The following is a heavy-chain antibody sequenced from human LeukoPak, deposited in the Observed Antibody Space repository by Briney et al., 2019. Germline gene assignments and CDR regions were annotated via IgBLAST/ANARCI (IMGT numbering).Heavy chain of an antibody. CDR2: ISSSGNNA. D-gene: IGHD3-22*01. CDR1: GFTFRDAA. CDR3: ARADYYDSSGYGAYWYFDL. J-gene: IGHJ2*01. V-gene: IGHV3-23*01. Sequence: GGSLRLSCAVSGFTFRDAAMTWVRQAPGKGLEWVSLISSSGNNAYYADSVKGRFTISRDNSKNTLHLQMNSLRAEDTAVYYCARADYYDSSGYGAYWYFDLWGRGTLVTVSS.